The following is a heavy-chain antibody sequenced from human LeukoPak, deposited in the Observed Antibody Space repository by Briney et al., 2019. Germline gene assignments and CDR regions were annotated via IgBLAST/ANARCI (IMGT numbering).Heavy chain of an antibody. CDR2: INHSGST. CDR3: APPEGYCSSTSCYIG. V-gene: IGHV4-34*01. D-gene: IGHD2-2*02. CDR1: GGSFSGYY. Sequence: SETLSLTCAVYGGSFSGYYWSWIRQPPGKGLEWIGEINHSGSTNYNPSLKSRVTISVDTSKNQFSLKLSSVTAADTAVYYCAPPEGYCSSTSCYIGWGQGTLVTVPS. J-gene: IGHJ4*02.